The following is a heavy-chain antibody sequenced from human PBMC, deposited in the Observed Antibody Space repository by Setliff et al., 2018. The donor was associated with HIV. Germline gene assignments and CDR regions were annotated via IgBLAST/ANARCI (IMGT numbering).Heavy chain of an antibody. D-gene: IGHD3-22*01. CDR3: TRGRGIVGALVY. Sequence: SVKVSCKASGSTFTSYAINWVRQAPGQGLEWMGGIIPIFSTSNYAQRFQGRVTITADESTSTAYMELYNLRSEDTAMYYCTRGRGIVGALVYWGQGTLVTVS. V-gene: IGHV1-69*13. J-gene: IGHJ4*02. CDR1: GSTFTSYA. CDR2: IIPIFSTS.